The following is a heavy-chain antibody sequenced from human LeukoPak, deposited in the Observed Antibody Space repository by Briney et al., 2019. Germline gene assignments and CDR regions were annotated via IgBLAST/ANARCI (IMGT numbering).Heavy chain of an antibody. CDR1: GYTFTSYY. CDR3: ARGGLQLLAPLDY. CDR2: INPSAGST. Sequence: ASVNVSCKASGYTFTSYYMHWVRQAPGQGLEWMGIINPSAGSTSYAQKFQGRVTMTRDTSASTVYMELSSLRSEDTAVYYCARGGLQLLAPLDYWGQGTLVTVSS. D-gene: IGHD5-18*01. V-gene: IGHV1-46*01. J-gene: IGHJ4*02.